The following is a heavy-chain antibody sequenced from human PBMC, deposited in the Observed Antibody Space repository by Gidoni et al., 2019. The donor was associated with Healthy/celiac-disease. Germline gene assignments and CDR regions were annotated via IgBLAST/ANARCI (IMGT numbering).Heavy chain of an antibody. D-gene: IGHD3-22*01. V-gene: IGHV4-34*01. Sequence: SFSGYNWTWIRQPPGKGLEWIGEINHSGSTNYNPSLKSRVTISVETSKNQFSLKLRSVTAADTAVYYCARGVSSGYLDYWGQGTLVTVSS. CDR3: ARGVSSGYLDY. J-gene: IGHJ4*02. CDR2: INHSGST. CDR1: SFSGYN.